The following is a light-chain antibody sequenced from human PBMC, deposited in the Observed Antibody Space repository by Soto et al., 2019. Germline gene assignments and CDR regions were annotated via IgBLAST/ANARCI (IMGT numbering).Light chain of an antibody. Sequence: DIQMTQSPSTLSASVGDRVAITCRASQSVSGWLAGYQQKPGKVPKLLIYQASTLEDGVPSRFSGGGSGTAITLTISSLQHDDSATYDGHHYNDYSYTVGRRNNLVIK. CDR1: QSVSGW. CDR2: QAS. V-gene: IGKV1-5*03. CDR3: HHYNDYSYT. J-gene: IGKJ2*01.